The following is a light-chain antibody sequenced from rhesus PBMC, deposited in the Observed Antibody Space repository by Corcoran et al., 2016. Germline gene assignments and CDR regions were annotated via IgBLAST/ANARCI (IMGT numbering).Light chain of an antibody. V-gene: IGKV3-24*04. CDR3: LQSSNWPALT. J-gene: IGKJ4*01. CDR2: GAS. Sequence: EIVMTQSPATLALSPGERATLSCRASQGVSRYLAWYQQKPGQAPRLLIYGASSRATGIPDRFSGSGSGTEFTLTISSLEPEDGGVYFCLQSSNWPALTFGGGTKVEIK. CDR1: QGVSRY.